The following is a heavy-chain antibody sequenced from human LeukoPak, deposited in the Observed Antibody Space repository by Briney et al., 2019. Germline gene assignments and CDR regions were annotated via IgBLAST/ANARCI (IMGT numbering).Heavy chain of an antibody. CDR1: GGSISSYY. V-gene: IGHV4-59*01. CDR2: IYYSGST. D-gene: IGHD4-23*01. Sequence: PSETLSLTCTVSGGSISSYYWSWIRQPPGKGLEWIGYIYYSGSTNYNPSLKSRVTISVDTSKNQFSLKLSSVTAADTAVYYCARVSYGTTVVFDYYYMDVWGKGTTVTVSS. CDR3: ARVSYGTTVVFDYYYMDV. J-gene: IGHJ6*03.